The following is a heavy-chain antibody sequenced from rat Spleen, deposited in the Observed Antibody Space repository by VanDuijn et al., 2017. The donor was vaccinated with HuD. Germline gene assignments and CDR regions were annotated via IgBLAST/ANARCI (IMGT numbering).Heavy chain of an antibody. V-gene: IGHV5-29*01. CDR1: GFNFSDYG. D-gene: IGHD1-9*01. CDR3: ARRHYGYTDYFDY. Sequence: EVQLGESGGGLVQPGRSLKLSCAASGFNFSDYGMAWVRQAPTTGLEWVATICYGDSSGHSSTYYRDSVKGRFTISRDNAKSTLSLQMDSLRSEDTATYYCARRHYGYTDYFDYWGQGVMVTVSS. CDR2: ICYGDSSGHSST. J-gene: IGHJ2*01.